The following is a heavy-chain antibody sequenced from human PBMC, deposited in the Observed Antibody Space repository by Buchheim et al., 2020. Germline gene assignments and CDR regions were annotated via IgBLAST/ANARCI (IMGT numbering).Heavy chain of an antibody. Sequence: EVQLVESGGGLVQPGGSLRLSCAASGFTVSSNYMSWVRQAPGKGLEWVLVIYSGGSTYYADSVKGRFTISRDNSKNTLYLQMNSLRAEDTAVYYCARILGYCSGGSCYSSYFDYWGQGTL. CDR3: ARILGYCSGGSCYSSYFDY. CDR2: IYSGGST. J-gene: IGHJ4*02. CDR1: GFTVSSNY. V-gene: IGHV3-66*01. D-gene: IGHD2-15*01.